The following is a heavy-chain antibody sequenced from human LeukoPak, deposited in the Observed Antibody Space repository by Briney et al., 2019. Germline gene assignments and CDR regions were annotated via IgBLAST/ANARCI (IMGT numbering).Heavy chain of an antibody. Sequence: SVKVSCKASGGTFSSYAISWVRQAPGQGLEWMGGIIPIFGTTNYAQKFQSRVTITADEPTSTAYMELSSLRSEDTAVYYCTRDQVNGHYTKYYFDYWGQGTLVTVSS. V-gene: IGHV1-69*13. CDR3: TRDQVNGHYTKYYFDY. J-gene: IGHJ4*02. D-gene: IGHD3-3*01. CDR2: IIPIFGTT. CDR1: GGTFSSYA.